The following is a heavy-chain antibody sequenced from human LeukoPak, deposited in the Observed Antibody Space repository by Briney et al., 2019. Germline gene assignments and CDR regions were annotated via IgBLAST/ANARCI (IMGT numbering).Heavy chain of an antibody. Sequence: SGGSLRLSRTASGFSFGDYAMSWVRQAPGKGLEWIGFIRSKAYGGTTEYAASVKGRLIISRDDSKSIAYLQMNSLRTEDTAVYYCTRDIDADYVDYWGQGTLVTVSS. V-gene: IGHV3-49*04. J-gene: IGHJ4*02. CDR2: IRSKAYGGTT. D-gene: IGHD2-15*01. CDR1: GFSFGDYA. CDR3: TRDIDADYVDY.